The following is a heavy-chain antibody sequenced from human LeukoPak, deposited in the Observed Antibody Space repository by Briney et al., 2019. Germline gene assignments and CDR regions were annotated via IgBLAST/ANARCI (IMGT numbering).Heavy chain of an antibody. D-gene: IGHD1-26*01. Sequence: GGSLRLSCAASGFTFSDYALGWVRQAPGRGLEWVATLSGSGAGTYYADSVKGRLTISRDNSKNTLYLQMNSLRAEDTAVYYCASGSPGLDYNYYMDVWGKGTTVTVSS. CDR1: GFTFSDYA. CDR3: ASGSPGLDYNYYMDV. J-gene: IGHJ6*03. CDR2: LSGSGAGT. V-gene: IGHV3-23*01.